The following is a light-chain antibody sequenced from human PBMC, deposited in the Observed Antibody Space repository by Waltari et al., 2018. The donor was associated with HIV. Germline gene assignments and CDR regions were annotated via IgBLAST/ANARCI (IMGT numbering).Light chain of an antibody. CDR1: QRVSSN. V-gene: IGKV3-15*01. J-gene: IGKJ2*03. CDR2: AAS. CDR3: QQYNAWPLYS. Sequence: EIVMTQSPATLSVSQGESVTLSCRASQRVSSNLAWYQQRPGQAPRLLIFAASTRAPGIPARFSGSGSGTEFTLTISSLQSEDFAVYYCQQYNAWPLYSFGQGTKLEI.